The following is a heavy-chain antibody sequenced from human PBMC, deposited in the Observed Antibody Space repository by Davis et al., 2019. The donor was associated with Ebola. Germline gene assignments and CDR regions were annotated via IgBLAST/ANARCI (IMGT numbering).Heavy chain of an antibody. D-gene: IGHD6-13*01. Sequence: ASVKVSCKASGYTFTGYYMHWVRQAPGQGLEWMGWINPNSGGTNYAQKFQGRVTMTRDTSISTAYMELSRLRSDDTAVYYCARSRQPQGYMDVWGKGTTVTVSS. CDR3: ARSRQPQGYMDV. V-gene: IGHV1-2*02. J-gene: IGHJ6*03. CDR1: GYTFTGYY. CDR2: INPNSGGT.